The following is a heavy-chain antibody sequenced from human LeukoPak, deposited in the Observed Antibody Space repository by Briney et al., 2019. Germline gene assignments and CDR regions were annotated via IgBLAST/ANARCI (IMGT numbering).Heavy chain of an antibody. CDR2: IYYSGRT. V-gene: IGHV4-31*03. CDR1: GGSISSGGYY. Sequence: SETLSLTCTVSGGSISSGGYYWSWIRQHPGKGLEWIGYIYYSGRTYYNPSLKSRVTIPVDTSKNQFSLKLSSVTAADTAVYYCARLYYYDSSGYLTAGRSWYFDLWGRGTLVTVSS. J-gene: IGHJ2*01. CDR3: ARLYYYDSSGYLTAGRSWYFDL. D-gene: IGHD3-22*01.